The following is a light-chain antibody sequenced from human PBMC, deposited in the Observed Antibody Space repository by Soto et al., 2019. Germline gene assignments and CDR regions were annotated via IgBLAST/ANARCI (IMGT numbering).Light chain of an antibody. CDR2: EVT. CDR1: SSDVGGYNH. Sequence: QSALTQPPSASGSPGQSVTISCTGASSDVGGYNHVSWFQQVPGKAPKIMIYEVTKRPSGVPDRFSGSKSGNTASLTVSGLQAEDEADYYCSSYAGNTYVFGNGTKLTVL. J-gene: IGLJ1*01. CDR3: SSYAGNTYV. V-gene: IGLV2-8*01.